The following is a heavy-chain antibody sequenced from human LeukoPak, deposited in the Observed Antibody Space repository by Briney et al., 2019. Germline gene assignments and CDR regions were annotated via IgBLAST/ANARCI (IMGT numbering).Heavy chain of an antibody. J-gene: IGHJ4*02. Sequence: GGSLRLPCAASGFTFSSYSMNWVRQAPGKGLEWVSFISSSSSYIYYADSVKGRFTISRDNAKNSLYLQMNSLRAEDTAVYYCARVTTMVRGVIIGFDYWGQGTLVTASS. V-gene: IGHV3-21*01. D-gene: IGHD3-10*01. CDR3: ARVTTMVRGVIIGFDY. CDR2: ISSSSSYI. CDR1: GFTFSSYS.